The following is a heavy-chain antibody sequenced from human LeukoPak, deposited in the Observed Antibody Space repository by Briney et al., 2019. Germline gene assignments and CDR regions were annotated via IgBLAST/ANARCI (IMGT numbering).Heavy chain of an antibody. CDR2: IKIGEGTT. D-gene: IGHD6-13*01. V-gene: IGHV1-18*01. CDR3: SRSFYSSSWYYFDL. J-gene: IGHJ4*02. Sequence: ASVKVSCKASGYTFSDFGITWVRQAPGQGPEWMGWIKIGEGTTHSAQKFQDRVSMTRDRSTNTAFLELRSLRSDDTAVYFCSRSFYSSSWYYFDLWGQGTLVTVSS. CDR1: GYTFSDFG.